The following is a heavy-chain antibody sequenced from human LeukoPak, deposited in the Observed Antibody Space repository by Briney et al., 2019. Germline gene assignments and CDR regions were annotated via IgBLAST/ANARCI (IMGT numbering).Heavy chain of an antibody. CDR2: ISESGTGT. CDR3: AKDIAQGYTYGSIEQDY. Sequence: GGSLRLSCAASGFNLGRYAMSWVRQAPGKGLQWVSAISESGTGTYYAEAVKGRFTISRDNSKNTLSLQMNSLTAEDTAIYYCAKDIAQGYTYGSIEQDYWGQGTLVTVSS. CDR1: GFNLGRYA. D-gene: IGHD5-18*01. J-gene: IGHJ4*02. V-gene: IGHV3-23*01.